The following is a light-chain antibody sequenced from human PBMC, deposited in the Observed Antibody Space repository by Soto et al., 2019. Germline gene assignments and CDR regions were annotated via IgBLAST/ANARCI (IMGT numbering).Light chain of an antibody. CDR1: SSDVGTYNF. J-gene: IGLJ3*02. V-gene: IGLV2-14*01. CDR2: EVS. Sequence: QSALTQPASVSGSPGQSSTISCTGTSSDVGTYNFVSWYQQHPGKAPKLMIYEVSSRPSGVSNRFSGSKSGNTASLTISGLQAEDEADYYCSSYSSTSTPWVFGGGTKVTVL. CDR3: SSYSSTSTPWV.